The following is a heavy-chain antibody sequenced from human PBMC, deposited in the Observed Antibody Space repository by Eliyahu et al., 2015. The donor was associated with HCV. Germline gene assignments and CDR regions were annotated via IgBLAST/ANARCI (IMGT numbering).Heavy chain of an antibody. CDR3: ATDGSGSYKTPYYYYYGMDV. J-gene: IGHJ6*02. D-gene: IGHD3-10*01. Sequence: QVQLVQSGAAVKKPGASVKVSCKVSGYTLXXLSMPXXRQAPGKGLEWMGGFDPEDGETIYAQKFQGRVTMTEDTSTDTAYMELSSLRSEDTAVYYCATDGSGSYKTPYYYYYGMDVWGQGTTVTVSS. V-gene: IGHV1-24*01. CDR1: GYTLXXLS. CDR2: FDPEDGET.